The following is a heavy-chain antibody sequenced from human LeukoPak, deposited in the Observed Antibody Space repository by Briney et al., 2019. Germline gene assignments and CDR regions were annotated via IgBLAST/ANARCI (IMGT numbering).Heavy chain of an antibody. Sequence: GGSLRLSCAASGFSFSKYWMHWVRQTPGEGLVWVARIKEDGTYTSYADSVKGRFTISRDNAKNSLYLQMNSLRAEDTAVYYCARSRMITFGGPAFDIWGQGTMVTVSS. CDR3: ARSRMITFGGPAFDI. D-gene: IGHD3-16*01. CDR1: GFSFSKYW. J-gene: IGHJ3*02. CDR2: IKEDGTYT. V-gene: IGHV3-74*01.